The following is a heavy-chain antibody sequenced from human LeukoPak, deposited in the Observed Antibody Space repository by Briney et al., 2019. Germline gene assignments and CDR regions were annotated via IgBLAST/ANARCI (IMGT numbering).Heavy chain of an antibody. CDR3: ARDPGRQYSSVADV. D-gene: IGHD3-22*01. J-gene: IGHJ6*02. CDR2: IKEDGSKI. V-gene: IGHV3-7*03. CDR1: GFSFGSYW. Sequence: GGSLRLSCTASGFSFGSYWMNWVRQAPGKGLEWLANIKEDGSKIYYLDSVKGRFTISRDNAKNSLHLQMDSLRAADTAVYYCARDPGRQYSSVADVWGQGTTVTVSS.